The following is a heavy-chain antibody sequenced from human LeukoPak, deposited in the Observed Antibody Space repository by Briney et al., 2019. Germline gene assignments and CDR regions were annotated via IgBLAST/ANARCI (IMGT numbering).Heavy chain of an antibody. V-gene: IGHV4-4*02. CDR1: GGSISSSNW. Sequence: SETLSLTCAVSGGSISSSNWWSWVRQPPGKGLEWIGEIYHSGSTHYNPSLKSRVTISVDKSKNQFSLKLSSVTAADTAVYYCAREVLRFLEWYIDYWGQGTLVTVSS. CDR2: IYHSGST. CDR3: AREVLRFLEWYIDY. J-gene: IGHJ4*02. D-gene: IGHD3-3*01.